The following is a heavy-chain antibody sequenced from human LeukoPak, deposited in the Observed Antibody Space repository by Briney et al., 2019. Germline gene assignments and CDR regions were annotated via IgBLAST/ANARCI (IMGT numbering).Heavy chain of an antibody. CDR2: IHYSGST. D-gene: IGHD6-19*01. CDR3: ARSYSSGWYGFDY. Sequence: SETLSLTCTVSGGSISSSSYYWAWIRQPPGKGLEWIGSIHYSGSTYYNPSLQSRVTISIDTSKNQFSLKLRFVTAADTAVYYCARSYSSGWYGFDYWGQGTLVTVSS. J-gene: IGHJ4*02. CDR1: GGSISSSSYY. V-gene: IGHV4-39*07.